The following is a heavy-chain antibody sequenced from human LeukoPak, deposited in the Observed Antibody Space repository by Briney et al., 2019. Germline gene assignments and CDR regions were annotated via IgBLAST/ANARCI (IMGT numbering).Heavy chain of an antibody. J-gene: IGHJ6*03. D-gene: IGHD3-10*01. V-gene: IGHV3-20*04. CDR3: ARGFGDPLDYYYYMDV. CDR1: GFTFDDFG. Sequence: GGSLRLSCAASGFTFDDFGMSWVRQVPGKGLEWVSGINWNGASTGYADSVKGRFTISRDNAKNSLYLQMNSLRAEDTAVYFCARGFGDPLDYYYYMDVWGKGTTVTISS. CDR2: INWNGAST.